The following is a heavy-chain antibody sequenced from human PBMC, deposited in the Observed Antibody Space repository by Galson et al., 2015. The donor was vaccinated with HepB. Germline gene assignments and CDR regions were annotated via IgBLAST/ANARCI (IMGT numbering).Heavy chain of an antibody. J-gene: IGHJ5*02. V-gene: IGHV3-11*01. Sequence: SLRLSCAASGFTFSDSCMSWIRQAPGKGLEWVSYICIGYSTIKYADSVKGRFTTSKDNVKKSLYLQMNILRAEDTAVYYCARAALGWFDPWGQGTLVIASS. CDR3: ARAALGWFDP. CDR1: GFTFSDSC. CDR2: ICIGYSTI.